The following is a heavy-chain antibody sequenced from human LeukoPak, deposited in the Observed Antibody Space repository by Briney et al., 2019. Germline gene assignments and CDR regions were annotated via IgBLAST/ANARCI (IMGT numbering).Heavy chain of an antibody. CDR3: ARGTMFRGVVWFDP. V-gene: IGHV4-39*01. CDR1: GGSISSTTYY. J-gene: IGHJ5*02. Sequence: PSETLSLTCTVSGGSISSTTYYWGWIRRPPGKGLEWIGNIYYSGNTYYNPSLMSRLTISVDTSKNQFSLKLGSVTAADTAVYYCARGTMFRGVVWFDPWGQGTLVTVSS. CDR2: IYYSGNT. D-gene: IGHD3-10*01.